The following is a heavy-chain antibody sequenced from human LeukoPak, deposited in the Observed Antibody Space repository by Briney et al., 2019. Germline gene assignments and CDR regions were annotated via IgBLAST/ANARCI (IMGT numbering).Heavy chain of an antibody. D-gene: IGHD2-2*01. Sequence: ASVKVSCKASGYTFTSYYMHWVRQAPGQGLEWMGIINPSGGSTSYAQKFQGRVTMTRDTSTSTVYMELSSLRSEDTAVYYCARDVQGGGQLLSGIDYWGQGTLVTVSS. V-gene: IGHV1-46*01. CDR3: ARDVQGGGQLLSGIDY. J-gene: IGHJ4*02. CDR1: GYTFTSYY. CDR2: INPSGGST.